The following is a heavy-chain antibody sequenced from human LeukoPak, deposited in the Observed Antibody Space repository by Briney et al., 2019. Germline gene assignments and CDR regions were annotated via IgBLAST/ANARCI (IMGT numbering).Heavy chain of an antibody. CDR2: IYSGGST. Sequence: QPGGSLRLSCAASGFTVSSNYMSWVRQAPGKGLEWVPVIYSGGSTYYEDSVKGRFTISRDNSKNTLYLQMNSLRAEDTAVYYCARGAGSGSNWVRGYFDYWGQGTLVTVSP. CDR1: GFTVSSNY. D-gene: IGHD3-10*01. CDR3: ARGAGSGSNWVRGYFDY. J-gene: IGHJ4*02. V-gene: IGHV3-53*01.